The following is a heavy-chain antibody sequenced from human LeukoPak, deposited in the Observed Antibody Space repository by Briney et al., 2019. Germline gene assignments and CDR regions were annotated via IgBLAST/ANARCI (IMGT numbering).Heavy chain of an antibody. CDR3: ARVDGSTSPMDY. J-gene: IGHJ4*02. CDR1: GFTFSSYW. CDR2: IKTDGSSI. V-gene: IGHV3-74*03. D-gene: IGHD2-2*01. Sequence: GGSLRLSCTASGFTFSSYWMHWVRQAPGKGLVWVSHIKTDGSSITYADSVKGRFTISRDNAKNSLYLQMNSLRAEDTAVYYCARVDGSTSPMDYWGQGTLVTVSS.